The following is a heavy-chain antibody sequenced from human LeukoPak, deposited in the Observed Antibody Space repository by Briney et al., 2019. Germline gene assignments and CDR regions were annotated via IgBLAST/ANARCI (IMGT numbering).Heavy chain of an antibody. CDR2: MNPNSGDT. Sequence: ASVKVSCKASGYTFTSYDINWVRQAAGQGLEWMGWMNPNSGDTGYVEMFQGRVTMTRDTSITTAYMELSSLRSEDTAVYYCTRSGFGGGVHFDYWGQGTPVTVSP. CDR3: TRSGFGGGVHFDY. J-gene: IGHJ4*02. V-gene: IGHV1-8*01. D-gene: IGHD3-16*01. CDR1: GYTFTSYD.